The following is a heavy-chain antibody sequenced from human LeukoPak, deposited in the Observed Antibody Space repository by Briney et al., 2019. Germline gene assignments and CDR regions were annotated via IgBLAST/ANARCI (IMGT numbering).Heavy chain of an antibody. Sequence: GGSLRLSCAASGFTFSDYYMSWIRQAPGKGLEWVSYISSSSSTIYYADSVKGRFTISRDNAKNSLYLQMNSLRAEDTAVYYCARDMELWFGEEGYYYGMDVWGQGTTVTVSS. V-gene: IGHV3-11*04. J-gene: IGHJ6*02. CDR2: ISSSSSTI. D-gene: IGHD3-10*01. CDR3: ARDMELWFGEEGYYYGMDV. CDR1: GFTFSDYY.